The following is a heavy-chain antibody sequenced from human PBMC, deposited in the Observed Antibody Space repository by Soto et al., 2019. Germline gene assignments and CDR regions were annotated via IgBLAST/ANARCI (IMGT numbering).Heavy chain of an antibody. J-gene: IGHJ6*01. V-gene: IGHV3-53*01. D-gene: IGHD1-26*01. CDR2: IYTGGTT. CDR1: GFTVSSNY. Sequence: EVQLVESGGGMIQPGGSLRLSCVASGFTVSSNYMSWVRQAPGKGLEWVSVIYTGGTTHYADSVKGRFTIARDNSKNTLYLPMNTLRDEDAAVYYSGRDVGSDPRLDVGGQGTTVSV. CDR3: GRDVGSDPRLDV.